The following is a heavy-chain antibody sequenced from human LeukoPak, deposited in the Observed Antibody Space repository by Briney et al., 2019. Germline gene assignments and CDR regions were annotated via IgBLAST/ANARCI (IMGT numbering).Heavy chain of an antibody. CDR2: TYSGGST. CDR1: GFTVSSNY. J-gene: IGHJ4*02. CDR3: ARGGYDFWSGAYYFDY. V-gene: IGHV3-53*01. D-gene: IGHD3-3*01. Sequence: GGSLRLSCAASGFTVSSNYMSWVRQAPGKGLEWVSLTYSGGSTYYADSVKGRFTISTDNSKNTLFLQMNSLRAEDTAVYYCARGGYDFWSGAYYFDYWGQGTLVTVSS.